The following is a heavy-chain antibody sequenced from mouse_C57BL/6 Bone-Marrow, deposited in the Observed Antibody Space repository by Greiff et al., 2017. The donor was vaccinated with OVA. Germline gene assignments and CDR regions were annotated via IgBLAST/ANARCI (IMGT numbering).Heavy chain of an antibody. V-gene: IGHV5-4*01. Sequence: EVQRVESGGGLVKPGGSLKLSCAASGFTFSSYAMSWVRQTPEKRLEWVATISDGGSYTYYPDNVKGRFTISRDNAKNNLYLQMSHLKSEDTAMYYCARDSDDYDDFDDWGQGTTLTVSS. J-gene: IGHJ2*01. CDR3: ARDSDDYDDFDD. D-gene: IGHD2-4*01. CDR2: ISDGGSYT. CDR1: GFTFSSYA.